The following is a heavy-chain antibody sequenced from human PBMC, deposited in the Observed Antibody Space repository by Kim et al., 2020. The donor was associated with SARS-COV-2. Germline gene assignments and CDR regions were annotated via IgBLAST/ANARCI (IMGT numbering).Heavy chain of an antibody. D-gene: IGHD1-26*01. J-gene: IGHJ5*02. CDR3: ARVFAGGSGSYLPPEYWFDP. CDR2: IYYSGST. CDR1: GGSISSSSYY. Sequence: SETLSLTCTVSGGSISSSSYYWGWIRQPPGKGLEWIGSIYYSGSTYYNPSLKSRVTISVDTSKNQFSLKLSSVTAADTAVYYCARVFAGGSGSYLPPEYWFDPWGQGTLVTVSS. V-gene: IGHV4-39*07.